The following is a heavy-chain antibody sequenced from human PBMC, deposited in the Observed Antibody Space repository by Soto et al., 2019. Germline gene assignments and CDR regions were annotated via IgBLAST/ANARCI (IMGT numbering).Heavy chain of an antibody. CDR2: ISYDGSNK. Sequence: GGSLRLSCAASGFTFSSYGMHWVRQAPGKGLEWVAVISYDGSNKYYADSVKGRFTISRDNSKNTLYLQMNSLRAEDTAVYYCAKDGIRAGQGYYFDYWGQGTLVTVSS. CDR1: GFTFSSYG. J-gene: IGHJ4*02. CDR3: AKDGIRAGQGYYFDY. D-gene: IGHD3-3*02. V-gene: IGHV3-30*18.